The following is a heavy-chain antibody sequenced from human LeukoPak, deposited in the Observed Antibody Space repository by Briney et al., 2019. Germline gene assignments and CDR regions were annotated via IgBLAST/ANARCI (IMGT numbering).Heavy chain of an antibody. CDR3: GRDGVGPHSGFEI. Sequence: SETLSLTCTVSGGSISSYYWSWIRQPPGKGLEWIGYIYNSGSTNYNPSLKSRVTISVDTSKNQYSLKMSSVTAADTAVYYCGRDGVGPHSGFEIWGQGTMVTPLQ. J-gene: IGHJ3*02. CDR1: GGSISSYY. V-gene: IGHV4-59*01. CDR2: IYNSGST. D-gene: IGHD6-19*01.